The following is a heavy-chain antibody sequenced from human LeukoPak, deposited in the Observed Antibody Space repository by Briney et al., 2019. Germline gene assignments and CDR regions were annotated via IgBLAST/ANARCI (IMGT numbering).Heavy chain of an antibody. Sequence: ASVKVSCKASGGTFSSYAISWVRQAPGQGLEWMGGIIPIFGTANYAQNFQGRVTITRDTSATTAYMELSSLRSEDTAVYYCARTTRSWYEDNDAFDIWGQGTTVTVSS. J-gene: IGHJ3*02. CDR1: GGTFSSYA. CDR2: IIPIFGTA. CDR3: ARTTRSWYEDNDAFDI. D-gene: IGHD6-13*01. V-gene: IGHV1-69*05.